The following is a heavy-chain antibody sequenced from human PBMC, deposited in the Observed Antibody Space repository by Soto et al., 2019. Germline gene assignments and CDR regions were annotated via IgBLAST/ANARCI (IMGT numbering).Heavy chain of an antibody. V-gene: IGHV4-59*01. D-gene: IGHD3-16*01. J-gene: IGHJ5*02. CDR2: IYYSGST. CDR3: VRDTPDYESMSNWFDP. CDR1: GGSISSYY. Sequence: SETLSLTCTVSGGSISSYYWSWIRQPPGKGLEWIGYIYYSGSTNYNPSLKSRVTISVDTSKNQFSLKLSSVTAADTAVYYCVRDTPDYESMSNWFDPWGQGTLVTVSS.